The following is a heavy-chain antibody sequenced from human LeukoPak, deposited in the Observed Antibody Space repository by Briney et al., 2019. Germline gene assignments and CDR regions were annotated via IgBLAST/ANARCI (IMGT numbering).Heavy chain of an antibody. CDR2: ISDIGSI. CDR3: AGHHPRNTVDF. J-gene: IGHJ4*02. V-gene: IGHV4-59*08. Sequence: TSETLSLTCTVSGGSISSYYWSWIRQPPGKGLEWIAYISDIGSINYNPSLKSRVTISLDTSKNQFSLKLSSVTAADTAVYYCAGHHPRNTVDFWGQGTLVTVSS. CDR1: GGSISSYY. D-gene: IGHD2/OR15-2a*01.